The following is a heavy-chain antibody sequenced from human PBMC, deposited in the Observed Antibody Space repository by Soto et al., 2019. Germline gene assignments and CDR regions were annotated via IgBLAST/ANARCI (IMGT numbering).Heavy chain of an antibody. D-gene: IGHD2-2*01. Sequence: QVQLVQSGAEMKKPGASVKVSCKSSGYTFTSSDFCWVRQAPGQGLEWMGWISVYKGNTNYAQKFQDRVTMTRDTSTSTVYMELRSLRSDDTAVYYCAITTSPYWGQGNLVTVSS. J-gene: IGHJ4*02. CDR1: GYTFTSSD. CDR2: ISVYKGNT. V-gene: IGHV1-18*01. CDR3: AITTSPY.